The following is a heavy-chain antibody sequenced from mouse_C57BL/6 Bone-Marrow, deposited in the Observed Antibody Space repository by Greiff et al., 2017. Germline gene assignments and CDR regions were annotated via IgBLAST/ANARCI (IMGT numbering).Heavy chain of an antibody. CDR1: GYTFTDYY. J-gene: IGHJ4*01. V-gene: IGHV1-26*01. CDR2: INPNNGGT. Sequence: EVQLQQSGPELVKPGASVKISCKASGYTFTDYYMNWVKQSHGKSLEWIGDINPNNGGTSYNQQFKGKATLTVDTSSSTAYMELRSLTSEDSAVYYCARSHYYGSSPYYYAMDYWGQGTSVTVSS. D-gene: IGHD1-1*01. CDR3: ARSHYYGSSPYYYAMDY.